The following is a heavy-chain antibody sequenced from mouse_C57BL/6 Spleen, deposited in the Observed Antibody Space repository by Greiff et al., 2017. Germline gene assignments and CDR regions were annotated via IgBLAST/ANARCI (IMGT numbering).Heavy chain of an antibody. CDR1: GFSFSDDG. Sequence: EVMLVESGRGLVKPGGSLKLSCAASGFSFSDDGMHWVRQAPEKGRVGVAYISSGSSTIYYADTVKGRFTITRDNAKNTLFLQMTSLRSEDTAMEYCASAKGNCGYAMDYWGQGTSVTVSS. D-gene: IGHD2-1*01. V-gene: IGHV5-17*01. CDR2: ISSGSSTI. CDR3: ASAKGNCGYAMDY. J-gene: IGHJ4*01.